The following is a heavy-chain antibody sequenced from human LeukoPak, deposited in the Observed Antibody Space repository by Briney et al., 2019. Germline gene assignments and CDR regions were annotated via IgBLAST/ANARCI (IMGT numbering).Heavy chain of an antibody. D-gene: IGHD2-15*01. V-gene: IGHV3-23*01. CDR3: ARRYCGGGSCYPCDY. CDR2: ISSGGGST. J-gene: IGHJ4*02. CDR1: GFTFSSYD. Sequence: QTGGSLRLSCAASGFTFSSYDMHWVRQAPGKGLEWVSAISSGGGSTYYADSVKGRFTISRDNSKNTLYLQMNSLRAEDTAIYYCARRYCGGGSCYPCDYWGQGTLVTVSS.